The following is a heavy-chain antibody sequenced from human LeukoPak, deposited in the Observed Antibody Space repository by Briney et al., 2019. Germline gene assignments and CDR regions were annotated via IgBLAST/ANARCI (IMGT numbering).Heavy chain of an antibody. CDR1: GFTFSHAW. CDR2: ISGSGGST. CDR3: AKDGIVGATTSRAFDI. J-gene: IGHJ3*02. D-gene: IGHD1-26*01. V-gene: IGHV3-23*01. Sequence: GGSLRLSCAASGFTFSHAWMSWVRQAPGKGLEWVSAISGSGGSTYYADSVKGRFTISRDNSKNTLYLQMNSLRAEDTAVYYCAKDGIVGATTSRAFDIWGQGTMVTVSS.